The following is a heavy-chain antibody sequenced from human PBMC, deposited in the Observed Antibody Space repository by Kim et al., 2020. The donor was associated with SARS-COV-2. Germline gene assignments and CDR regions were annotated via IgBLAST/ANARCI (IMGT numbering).Heavy chain of an antibody. CDR1: GYSISSSNW. CDR2: IDSGGTN. V-gene: IGHV4-28*01. D-gene: IGHD1-26*01. Sequence: SETLSLTCAVSGYSISSSNWWGWIRQPPGKGLEWIGYIDSGGTNHYNPSLKSRVTMSVETSKNQFSVKLSSVTAVDTAVYYCARTTGSVGTDFDSWGQGTLVSVSS. CDR3: ARTTGSVGTDFDS. J-gene: IGHJ4*02.